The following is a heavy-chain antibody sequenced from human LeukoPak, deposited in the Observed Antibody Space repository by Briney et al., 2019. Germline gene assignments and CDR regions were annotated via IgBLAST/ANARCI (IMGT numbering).Heavy chain of an antibody. CDR3: ARGVRTGGGHYFDY. CDR2: ISYAGTNK. V-gene: IGHV3-30*04. CDR1: GFTFSSYA. Sequence: GGSLRLSCAASGFTFSSYAMHWVRQAPGKGLEWVAIISYAGTNKYYADSVKGRFTISRDNSKNTLYLQMNSLRAEDTAVYYCARGVRTGGGHYFDYWGQGTLVTVSS. D-gene: IGHD7-27*01. J-gene: IGHJ4*02.